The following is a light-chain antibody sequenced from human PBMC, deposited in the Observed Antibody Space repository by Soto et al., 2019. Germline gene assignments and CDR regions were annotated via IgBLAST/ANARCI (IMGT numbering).Light chain of an antibody. CDR2: GAS. Sequence: DIQMTQSPSSLSASVGDKVTITCRASQTIRSYLNWYQHKPGKAPRLLIYGASSLQFGVPSRFSGSGSATDFTLTITNLQPEDFATDYCQQSYGSPLFTFGPGTKVDI. CDR1: QTIRSY. J-gene: IGKJ3*01. CDR3: QQSYGSPLFT. V-gene: IGKV1-39*01.